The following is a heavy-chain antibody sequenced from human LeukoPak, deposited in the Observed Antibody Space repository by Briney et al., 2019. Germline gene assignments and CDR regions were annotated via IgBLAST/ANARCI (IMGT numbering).Heavy chain of an antibody. CDR3: ARDASAGTLDY. CDR1: GFTFSSYS. J-gene: IGHJ4*02. Sequence: PGGSLRLSCAASGFTFSSYSMNWVRQAPGKGLEWVAVIWYDGSNKYYADSVKGRFTISRDNSKNTLYLQMNSLRAEDTAVYYCARDASAGTLDYWGQGTLVTVSS. CDR2: IWYDGSNK. V-gene: IGHV3-33*08. D-gene: IGHD6-13*01.